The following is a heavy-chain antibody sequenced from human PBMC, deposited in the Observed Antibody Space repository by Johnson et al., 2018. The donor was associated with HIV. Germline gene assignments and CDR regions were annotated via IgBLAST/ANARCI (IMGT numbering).Heavy chain of an antibody. V-gene: IGHV3-53*01. CDR3: ARGEGDYGDNDAFDI. CDR2: IYSGGST. Sequence: VQLVESGGGLIQPGGSLRLSCAASGFTVSSNYMSWVRQAPGKGLEWVSVIYSGGSTYYADSVKGRFTISRDNSKKTLSLQMNSLRAEDTAVYYCARGEGDYGDNDAFDIWGQGTMVTVSS. J-gene: IGHJ3*02. D-gene: IGHD4-17*01. CDR1: GFTVSSNY.